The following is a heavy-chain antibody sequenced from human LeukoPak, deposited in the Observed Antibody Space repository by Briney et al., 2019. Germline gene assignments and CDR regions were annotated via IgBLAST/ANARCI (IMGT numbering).Heavy chain of an antibody. Sequence: KPGESLKISCKGSGYSFSNYWIAWVRQMPGKGLEWMAIIYPGDSDRRYSPAFQGQVTISADKSTGTAYLQWGSLEASDTAVFYCARLFLGNWGDGFDVWGQGTMVTVSS. V-gene: IGHV5-51*01. CDR1: GYSFSNYW. CDR2: IYPGDSDR. J-gene: IGHJ3*01. CDR3: ARLFLGNWGDGFDV. D-gene: IGHD7-27*01.